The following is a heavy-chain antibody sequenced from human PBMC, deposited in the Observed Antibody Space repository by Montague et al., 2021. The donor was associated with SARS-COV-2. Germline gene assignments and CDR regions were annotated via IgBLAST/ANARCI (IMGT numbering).Heavy chain of an antibody. D-gene: IGHD3-3*01. J-gene: IGHJ5*02. CDR3: ARQKRRITVFGVVIPPVLPWFDP. CDR1: GGTIISSSYY. Sequence: SETLSLTCTVSGGTIISSSYYWGWIRQPPGKGLEWIGSISYSGSTYYNPSLKSRVTISLDTSKNQFFLKLSPVTAADTAVYYCARQKRRITVFGVVIPPVLPWFDPWGQGTLATVSS. V-gene: IGHV4-39*01. CDR2: ISYSGST.